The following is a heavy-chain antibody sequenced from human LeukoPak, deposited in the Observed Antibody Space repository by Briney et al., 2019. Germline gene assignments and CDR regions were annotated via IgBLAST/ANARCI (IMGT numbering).Heavy chain of an antibody. Sequence: GGSLRLSCAASGFTVSSNYMSWVRQAPGKGLEWVSVIYSGGSTYYADSVKGRFTISRDNSKNTLYLQMNNLRAEDTAVYYCARLIDYSDYRYWGQGTLVTVSS. CDR3: ARLIDYSDYRY. CDR1: GFTVSSNY. D-gene: IGHD4-11*01. J-gene: IGHJ4*02. V-gene: IGHV3-53*01. CDR2: IYSGGST.